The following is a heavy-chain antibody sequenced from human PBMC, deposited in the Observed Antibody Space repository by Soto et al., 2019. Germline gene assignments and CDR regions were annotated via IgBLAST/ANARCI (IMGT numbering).Heavy chain of an antibody. J-gene: IGHJ6*02. CDR1: GYTFTSYD. CDR3: ARSMSESSSWYMDYYYCMDV. D-gene: IGHD6-13*01. CDR2: MNPNSGNT. Sequence: ASVKVSCKASGYTFTSYDINWVRQATGQGLAWMGWMNPNSGNTGYAQKFQGRVTMIRNTSISTAYMELSSLRSEDTAVYYCARSMSESSSWYMDYYYCMDVWGQGTTVTVSS. V-gene: IGHV1-8*01.